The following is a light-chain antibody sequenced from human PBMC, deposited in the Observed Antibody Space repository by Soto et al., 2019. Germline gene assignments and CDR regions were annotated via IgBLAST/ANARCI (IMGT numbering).Light chain of an antibody. V-gene: IGKV3-20*01. CDR1: QSVRSSY. Sequence: EIVLTQSPGIVSLPPGERATLSCRSSQSVRSSYLAWYQQKFGQAPRLLIYRTYIRAAGIPDRFSGSGSGTDFTLTISRLEPEDFALYYCQQYGNSITFGGGTKVEIK. CDR3: QQYGNSIT. CDR2: RTY. J-gene: IGKJ4*01.